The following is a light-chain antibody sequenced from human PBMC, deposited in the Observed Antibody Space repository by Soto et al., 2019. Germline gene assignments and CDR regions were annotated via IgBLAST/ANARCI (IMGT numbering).Light chain of an antibody. CDR3: QQAKTWT. V-gene: IGKV3-11*01. J-gene: IGKJ1*01. CDR1: QSVSSY. Sequence: DIVLTQSTAPLSLSPGERATLSCRASQSVSSYLAWYQQKPGQAPRLLIYDASNRATGIPARFSGSGSGTDFTLTISSLEPEDFAVYYCQQAKTWTFCQGTKVDI. CDR2: DAS.